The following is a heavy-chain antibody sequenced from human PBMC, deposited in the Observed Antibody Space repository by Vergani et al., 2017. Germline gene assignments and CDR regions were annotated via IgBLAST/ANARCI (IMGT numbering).Heavy chain of an antibody. CDR3: ARERGGSYYYYYGMDV. CDR2: ISSSSSTI. J-gene: IGHJ6*02. Sequence: ELQLVESGGGLVQPGGSLRLSCAASGFTFSSYSMNWVRQAPGKGLEWVSYISSSSSTIYYADSVKGRFTISRDNAKNSLYLQMNSLRAEDTAVYYCARERGGSYYYYYGMDVWGQGP. CDR1: GFTFSSYS. D-gene: IGHD1-26*01. V-gene: IGHV3-48*01.